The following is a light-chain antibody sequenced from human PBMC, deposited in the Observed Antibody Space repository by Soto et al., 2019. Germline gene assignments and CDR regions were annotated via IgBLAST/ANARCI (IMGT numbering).Light chain of an antibody. Sequence: QSVLTQPRSVSGSPGQSVTISCTGTNSDVGGYNYVSWYQQHPVKAPKLMIYDVTKRPSGVPDRFSGSKSGNTASLTISGLPAEDEADYYCCSYAGGYIYVFGSGTKVTVL. CDR1: NSDVGGYNY. V-gene: IGLV2-11*01. CDR3: CSYAGGYIYV. J-gene: IGLJ1*01. CDR2: DVT.